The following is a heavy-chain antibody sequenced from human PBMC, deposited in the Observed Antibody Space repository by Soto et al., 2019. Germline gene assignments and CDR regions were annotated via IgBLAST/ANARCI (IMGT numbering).Heavy chain of an antibody. CDR1: GYTFTGSY. D-gene: IGHD3-22*01. CDR3: AREPAYYYDSSGYDAALDAFDI. J-gene: IGHJ3*02. CDR2: ISPNSGGT. V-gene: IGHV1-2*02. Sequence: ASVKVSCKASGYTFTGSYMHWVRQAPGQGLEWMGWISPNSGGTNYVQKFQGRVTMTRDTSISTAYMELSRLRSDDTAVYYCAREPAYYYDSSGYDAALDAFDIWGQGTMVTVSS.